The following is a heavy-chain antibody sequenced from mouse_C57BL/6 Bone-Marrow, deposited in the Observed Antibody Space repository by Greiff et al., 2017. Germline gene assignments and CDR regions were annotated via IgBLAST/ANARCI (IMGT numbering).Heavy chain of an antibody. CDR3: AICSFAY. J-gene: IGHJ3*01. CDR1: GYAFSSSW. CDR2: IYPGDGDT. D-gene: IGHD6-5*01. V-gene: IGHV1-82*01. Sequence: QVQLQQSGPELVKPGASVKISCKASGYAFSSSWMNWVKQRPGKGLEWIGRIYPGDGDTNYNGKSNGKATLTADKSSSTAYMQLSSLTSEDSSFYFCAICSFAYWGQGTLVTVSA.